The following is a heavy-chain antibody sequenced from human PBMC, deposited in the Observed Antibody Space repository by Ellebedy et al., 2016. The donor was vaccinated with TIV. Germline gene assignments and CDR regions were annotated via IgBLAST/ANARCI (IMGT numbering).Heavy chain of an antibody. V-gene: IGHV3-15*01. CDR1: GFTFSNAW. CDR3: TTDDSSGSHYDAFDI. D-gene: IGHD3-22*01. Sequence: PGGSLRLSCAASGFTFSNAWMSWVRQAPGKGLEWVGRIKSKTDGGTTDYAAPVKGRFTISRDDSKNTLYLQMNSLKTEDTAVYYCTTDDSSGSHYDAFDIWGQGTMVTVSS. J-gene: IGHJ3*02. CDR2: IKSKTDGGTT.